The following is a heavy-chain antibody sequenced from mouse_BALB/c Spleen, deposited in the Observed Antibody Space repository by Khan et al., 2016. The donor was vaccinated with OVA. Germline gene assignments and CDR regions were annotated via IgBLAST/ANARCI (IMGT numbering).Heavy chain of an antibody. V-gene: IGHV2-2*02. CDR3: ASNGTYVHWCFDV. J-gene: IGHJ1*01. CDR1: GFSLSSYC. CDR2: ICTGGTT. Sequence: VQLQESGPGLVQPSQSLSISCTASGFSLSSYCVHWVRQSPGKGLEWLGVICTGGTTAYNADFISRMSTIKDNSKTQAFYILISLQANDTAIYCCASNGTYVHWCFDVWGAGTTVTVSS. D-gene: IGHD1-1*02.